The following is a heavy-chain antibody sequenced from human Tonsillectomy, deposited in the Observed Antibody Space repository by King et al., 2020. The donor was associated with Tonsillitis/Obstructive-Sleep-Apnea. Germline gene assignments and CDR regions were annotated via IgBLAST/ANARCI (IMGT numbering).Heavy chain of an antibody. V-gene: IGHV1-18*01. Sequence: QLVQSGAEVKKPGASVKVSCKASGYTFTTYGISWVRQAPGQGLEWMGWISAYNGDTNYAQKLQDRVPMTTDTSTSTAYMEVRSLRSDDTAVYYCARDSRSHYYDTSGYDTFEYWGQGTLVTVSS. CDR1: GYTFTTYG. CDR3: ARDSRSHYYDTSGYDTFEY. D-gene: IGHD3-22*01. J-gene: IGHJ4*02. CDR2: ISAYNGDT.